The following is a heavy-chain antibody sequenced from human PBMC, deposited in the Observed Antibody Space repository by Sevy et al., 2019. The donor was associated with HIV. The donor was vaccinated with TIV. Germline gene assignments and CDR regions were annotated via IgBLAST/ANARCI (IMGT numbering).Heavy chain of an antibody. CDR3: ARGGYSDYGGIDY. D-gene: IGHD4-17*01. Sequence: SETLSLTCTVSGGSISGYYWSWIRQPAGKGLEWVGRIFTTGSTNYNPSLKSRVTMSVDTSKNPFSLKLSSVTAADTAVFYCARGGYSDYGGIDYWGQGTLVTVSS. CDR1: GGSISGYY. V-gene: IGHV4-4*07. J-gene: IGHJ4*02. CDR2: IFTTGST.